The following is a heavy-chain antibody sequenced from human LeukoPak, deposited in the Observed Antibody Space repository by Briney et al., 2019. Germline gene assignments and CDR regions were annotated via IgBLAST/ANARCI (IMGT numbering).Heavy chain of an antibody. CDR2: IYYSGST. CDR1: GGSISSGGYS. V-gene: IGHV4-31*03. CDR3: ARVRVGGSSGWLNFDY. J-gene: IGHJ4*02. Sequence: PSETLSLTCTVSGGSISSGGYSWSWIRPHPGKGLEWIGYIYYSGSTYYNPSLKSRVTISVDTSKNQFSLKLSSVTAADTAVYYCARVRVGGSSGWLNFDYWGQGTLVTVSS. D-gene: IGHD6-19*01.